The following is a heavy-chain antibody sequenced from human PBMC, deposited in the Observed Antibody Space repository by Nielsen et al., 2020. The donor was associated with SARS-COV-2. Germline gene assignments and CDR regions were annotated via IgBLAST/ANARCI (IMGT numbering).Heavy chain of an antibody. CDR1: GGTFSTHS. D-gene: IGHD3-22*01. CDR2: ISGNSDSA. CDR3: ASSAPPSGFNWFDP. V-gene: IGHV1-18*01. Sequence: ASVKVSCKASGGTFSTHSTSWVRQAPGQGLEWMGWISGNSDSAKYVKKFLGRVIMTTDTSTSTAYLEVRSLRSDDTAVYYCASSAPPSGFNWFDPWGQGTLVTVSS. J-gene: IGHJ5*02.